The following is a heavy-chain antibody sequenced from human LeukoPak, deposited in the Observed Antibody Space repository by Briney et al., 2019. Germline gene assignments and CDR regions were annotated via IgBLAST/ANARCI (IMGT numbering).Heavy chain of an antibody. CDR2: IYYSGST. CDR1: GGSISSYY. V-gene: IGHV4-59*12. D-gene: IGHD6-19*01. J-gene: IGHJ4*02. Sequence: SETLSLTCTVSGGSISSYYWSWIRQPPGKGLEWIGYIYYSGSTNYNPSLKSRVTISVDTSKNQFSLKLSSVTAADTAVYYCARGRLRQWLAYWGQGTLVTVSS. CDR3: ARGRLRQWLAY.